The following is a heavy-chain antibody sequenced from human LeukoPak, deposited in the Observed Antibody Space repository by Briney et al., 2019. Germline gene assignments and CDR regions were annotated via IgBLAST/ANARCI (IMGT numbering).Heavy chain of an antibody. CDR2: INHSGST. V-gene: IGHV4-39*07. Sequence: SETLSLTCTVSGGSISSSSYYWSWIRQPPGKGLEWIGEINHSGSTNYNPSLKSRVTISVDTSKNQFSLKLSSVTAADTAVYYCARGLLTQYSSSGRGWYFDLWGRGTLVTVSS. CDR1: GGSISSSSYY. CDR3: ARGLLTQYSSSGRGWYFDL. J-gene: IGHJ2*01. D-gene: IGHD6-6*01.